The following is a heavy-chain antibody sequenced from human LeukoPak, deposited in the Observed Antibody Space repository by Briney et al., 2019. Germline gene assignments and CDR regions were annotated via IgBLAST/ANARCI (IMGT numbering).Heavy chain of an antibody. V-gene: IGHV1-18*01. J-gene: IGHJ4*02. CDR3: ARAHLSVTTSD. Sequence: ASVKVSCKASGYTFTSYGISWVRQAPGQGLEWMGWISAYNGNTKYSQKFQGRVTITRDTSASTAYMELSSLRSEDTAVYYCARAHLSVTTSDWGQGTLVTVSS. CDR2: ISAYNGNT. D-gene: IGHD4-17*01. CDR1: GYTFTSYG.